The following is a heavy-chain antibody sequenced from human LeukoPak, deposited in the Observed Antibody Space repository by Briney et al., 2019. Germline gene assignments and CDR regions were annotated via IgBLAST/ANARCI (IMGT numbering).Heavy chain of an antibody. D-gene: IGHD3-10*01. V-gene: IGHV6-1*01. Sequence: SQTLSLTCAISGDSVSSNSAAWHWIRQSPSRGLEWLGRTYYRSKWYNDYAVSVKSRITINPDTSKNQFSLHLNSVTPEDTAVYYCARTEFMVRGVILAFFDFWGRGTVVTVSS. CDR2: TYYRSKWYN. CDR1: GDSVSSNSAA. J-gene: IGHJ2*01. CDR3: ARTEFMVRGVILAFFDF.